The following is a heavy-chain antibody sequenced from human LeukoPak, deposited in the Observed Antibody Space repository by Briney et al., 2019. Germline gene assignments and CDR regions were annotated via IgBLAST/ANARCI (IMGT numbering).Heavy chain of an antibody. CDR3: ARSSSGWFHFDY. Sequence: QSGGSLRLSCAASGFTFSSYAMSWVRQAPGKGLEWVSAISGSGGSTYYADSVKGRFTISRDNSKNTLYLQMNSLRAEDTAVYYWARSSSGWFHFDYWGQGTLVTVSS. J-gene: IGHJ4*02. V-gene: IGHV3-23*01. D-gene: IGHD6-19*01. CDR1: GFTFSSYA. CDR2: ISGSGGST.